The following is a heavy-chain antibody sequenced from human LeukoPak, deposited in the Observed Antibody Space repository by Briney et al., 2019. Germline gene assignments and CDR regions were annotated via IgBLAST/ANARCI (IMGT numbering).Heavy chain of an antibody. Sequence: GGSLRPSCAASGFTFSSYAMSWGRQAPGKGLEWVSAISGSGGSTYYADSVKGRFTISKDNSKNTLYMQMNRLRGEDTAVYYCAKHLSGLRYFDWLPRDYYYMDVWGKGTTVTVSS. D-gene: IGHD3-9*01. J-gene: IGHJ6*03. V-gene: IGHV3-23*01. CDR2: ISGSGGST. CDR1: GFTFSSYA. CDR3: AKHLSGLRYFDWLPRDYYYMDV.